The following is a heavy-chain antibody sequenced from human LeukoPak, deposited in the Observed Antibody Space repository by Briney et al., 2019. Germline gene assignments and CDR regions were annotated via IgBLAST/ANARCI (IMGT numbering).Heavy chain of an antibody. D-gene: IGHD5-24*01. Sequence: SETLSLTCTVSGGSISSSNYYWGWIRQPPGKGLEWIGSIYHSGSTYYNPSLKSRVTISVDTSKNQFSLKLSSVTAADTAVYYCARFGIEMATTHRGFAYWGQGTLVTVSS. CDR3: ARFGIEMATTHRGFAY. CDR1: GGSISSSNYY. V-gene: IGHV4-39*01. CDR2: IYHSGST. J-gene: IGHJ4*02.